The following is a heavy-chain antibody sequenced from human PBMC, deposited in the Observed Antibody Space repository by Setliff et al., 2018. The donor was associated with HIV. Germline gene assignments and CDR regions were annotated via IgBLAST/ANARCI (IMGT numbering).Heavy chain of an antibody. V-gene: IGHV1-3*01. CDR2: ITAGNGNT. J-gene: IGHJ5*02. CDR3: ARDGCSGQRCYLYNWFDP. D-gene: IGHD2-15*01. CDR1: GYTFTNYA. Sequence: ASVKVSCKASGYTFTNYAMHWVRQAPGQRLEWMGWITAGNGNTEYSQKFQGRVTITRDTSASTVYMELSSLTSEDTAVYYCARDGCSGQRCYLYNWFDPWGQGTLVTVSS.